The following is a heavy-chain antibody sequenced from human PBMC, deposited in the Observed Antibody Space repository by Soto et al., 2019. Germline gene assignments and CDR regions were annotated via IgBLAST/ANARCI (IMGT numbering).Heavy chain of an antibody. Sequence: PSETLSLTCAVSGYSISSGYYWGWIRQPPGKGLEWFGSIYHSGSTYYNQSLKSRVTISVDTSKNQFSLKLSSVTAADTAVYYCARGGYYDSSGCWFDPWGQGTLVTVSS. CDR2: IYHSGST. J-gene: IGHJ5*02. D-gene: IGHD3-22*01. CDR1: GYSISSGYY. V-gene: IGHV4-38-2*01. CDR3: ARGGYYDSSGCWFDP.